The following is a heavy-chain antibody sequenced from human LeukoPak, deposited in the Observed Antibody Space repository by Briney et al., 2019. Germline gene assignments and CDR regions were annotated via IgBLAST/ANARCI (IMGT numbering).Heavy chain of an antibody. CDR1: GGTFSSYA. D-gene: IGHD3-10*01. CDR2: IIPIFGTA. Sequence: ASVKVSCKASGGTFSSYAISWVRQAPGQGLEWMGGIIPIFGTANYAQKFQGRVTITADKSTSTAYMELSSLRSEDTAVYYCARVEVWFGESHSYYYYGMDVWGKGTTVTVSS. CDR3: ARVEVWFGESHSYYYYGMDV. V-gene: IGHV1-69*06. J-gene: IGHJ6*04.